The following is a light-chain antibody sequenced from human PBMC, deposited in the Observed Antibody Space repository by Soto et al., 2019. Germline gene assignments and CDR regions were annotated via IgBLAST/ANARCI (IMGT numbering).Light chain of an antibody. V-gene: IGKV1-33*01. CDR1: QDIKHY. CDR2: DTS. Sequence: DIQMTQSPSTLSASVGDRVTITCHARQDIKHYLNWYQQKPGKAPNLLIYDTSVLETGVPSRFSGSGSGTDFTSTISSLQPEDIATYYCQQYDNLPITFGQGTRLEIK. CDR3: QQYDNLPIT. J-gene: IGKJ5*01.